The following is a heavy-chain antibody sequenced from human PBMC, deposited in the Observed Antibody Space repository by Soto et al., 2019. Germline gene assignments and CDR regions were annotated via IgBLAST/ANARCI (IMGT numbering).Heavy chain of an antibody. CDR1: GGSISSYY. J-gene: IGHJ6*02. CDR2: IYYSGST. Sequence: SETLSLTCTVSGGSISSYYWSWIRQPPGKGLEWIGYIYYSGSTNYNPSLKSRVTISVDTSKNQFSLKLSSLTAADTAVYYCARDGGYSSTWYGPPGEYGMDVWGQGTTVTVSS. D-gene: IGHD6-13*01. CDR3: ARDGGYSSTWYGPPGEYGMDV. V-gene: IGHV4-59*01.